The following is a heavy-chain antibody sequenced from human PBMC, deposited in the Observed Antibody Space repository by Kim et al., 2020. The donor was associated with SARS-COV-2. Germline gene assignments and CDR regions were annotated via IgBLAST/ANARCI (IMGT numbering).Heavy chain of an antibody. J-gene: IGHJ4*02. CDR1: GYTFTSYG. V-gene: IGHV1-18*01. Sequence: ASVKVSCKASGYTFTSYGISWVRQAPGQGLEWMGWISAYNGNTNYAQKLQGRVTMTTDTSTSTAYMELRSLRSDDTAVYYCARVKISGYDTANHFDYWGQGTLVTVSS. CDR2: ISAYNGNT. D-gene: IGHD5-12*01. CDR3: ARVKISGYDTANHFDY.